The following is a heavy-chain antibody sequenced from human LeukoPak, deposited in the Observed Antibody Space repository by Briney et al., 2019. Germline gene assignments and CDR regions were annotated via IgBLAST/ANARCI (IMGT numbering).Heavy chain of an antibody. J-gene: IGHJ4*02. CDR2: ISGSGGST. V-gene: IGHV3-23*01. D-gene: IGHD3-10*01. CDR3: AKWFFPGITMVRGVCGGYDY. CDR1: GFTFSSYA. Sequence: PGGSLRLSCAASGFTFSSYAMSWVRQAPGKGLEWVSAISGSGGSTYYADSVKGRFTISRDNSKNTLYLQMNSLRAEDTAVYYCAKWFFPGITMVRGVCGGYDYWGQGTLVTVSS.